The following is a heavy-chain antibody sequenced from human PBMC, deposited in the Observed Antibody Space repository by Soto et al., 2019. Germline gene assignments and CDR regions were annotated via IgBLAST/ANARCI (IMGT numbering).Heavy chain of an antibody. CDR1: GDCVSSSSC. CDR2: IYHSGTF. J-gene: IGHJ6*02. Sequence: SETLSLTCAASGDCVSSSSCWSWLRQAPGKGLEWIGEIYHSGTFNYNPSLASRGSVPVDKSRNQLSLNLKSVPAADTTVYYCARAVRAATWQYSGMDVWGQGSTVTVSS. D-gene: IGHD2-15*01. V-gene: IGHV4-4*02. CDR3: ARAVRAATWQYSGMDV.